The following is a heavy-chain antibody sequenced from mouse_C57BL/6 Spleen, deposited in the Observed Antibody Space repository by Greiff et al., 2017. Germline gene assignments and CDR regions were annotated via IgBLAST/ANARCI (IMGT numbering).Heavy chain of an antibody. V-gene: IGHV14-4*01. CDR1: GFNIKDDY. Sequence: VQLKESGAELVRPGASVKLSCTASGFNIKDDYMHWVKQRPEQGLEWIGWIDPENGDTEYASKFQGKATITADTSSNTAYLQLSSLTSEDTAVYYWTTRYGSSSWFAYWGQGTLVTVSA. J-gene: IGHJ3*01. CDR2: IDPENGDT. D-gene: IGHD1-1*01. CDR3: TTRYGSSSWFAY.